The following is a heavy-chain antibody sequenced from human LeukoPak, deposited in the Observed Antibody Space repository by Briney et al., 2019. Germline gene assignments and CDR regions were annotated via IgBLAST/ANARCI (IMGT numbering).Heavy chain of an antibody. V-gene: IGHV4-59*01. Sequence: PSETLSLTCTVSGGSISSYYWSWIRQPPGKGLEWIGYIYYSGSTNYNPSLKSRVTISVDTSKNQFSLKLSSVTAADTAVYYCARAPLEYSGYDFSYYHYCYMDVWGKGTTVTVSS. J-gene: IGHJ6*03. D-gene: IGHD5-12*01. CDR2: IYYSGST. CDR1: GGSISSYY. CDR3: ARAPLEYSGYDFSYYHYCYMDV.